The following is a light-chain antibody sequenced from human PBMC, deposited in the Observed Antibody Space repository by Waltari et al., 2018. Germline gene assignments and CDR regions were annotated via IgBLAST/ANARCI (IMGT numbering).Light chain of an antibody. CDR2: YDR. V-gene: IGLV3-21*01. CDR1: NIGTYR. Sequence: SYVVTQPPSVSVAPGETATITCGGDNIGTYRVHWYQQKAGKAPVLVIFYDRDRPSGIPDRFSGSNSGNTATLTVSGLQADDEADYYCSSYAHNNHFVFGTGTKVTVL. CDR3: SSYAHNNHFV. J-gene: IGLJ1*01.